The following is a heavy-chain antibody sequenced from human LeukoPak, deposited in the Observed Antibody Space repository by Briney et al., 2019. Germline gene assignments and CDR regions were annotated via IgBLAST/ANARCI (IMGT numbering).Heavy chain of an antibody. Sequence: SETLSLTCAVYGGSFSGYYWSWIRQPPGKGLEWIGEINHSGSTNYNPSLKSRVTISVDTSKNQFSLKLSSVTAADMAAYYCARGKNVWGSYRYIRWFDPWGQGTLVTVSS. D-gene: IGHD3-16*02. J-gene: IGHJ5*02. CDR2: INHSGST. CDR3: ARGKNVWGSYRYIRWFDP. CDR1: GGSFSGYY. V-gene: IGHV4-34*01.